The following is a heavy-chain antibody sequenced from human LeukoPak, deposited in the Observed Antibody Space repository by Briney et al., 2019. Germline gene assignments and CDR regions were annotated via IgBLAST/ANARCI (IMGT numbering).Heavy chain of an antibody. J-gene: IGHJ6*02. CDR2: IYSGGGT. D-gene: IGHD6-19*01. CDR3: ARLFSSGWYPDYYYGMDV. CDR1: GFTVSSDY. V-gene: IGHV3-53*01. Sequence: SGGFLRLSCAASGFTVSSDYMSWVRQAPGKGLEWVSVIYSGGGTYYADSVKGRFTISRDNSKNTLYLQMNSLRAEDTAVYYCARLFSSGWYPDYYYGMDVWGQGTTVTVSS.